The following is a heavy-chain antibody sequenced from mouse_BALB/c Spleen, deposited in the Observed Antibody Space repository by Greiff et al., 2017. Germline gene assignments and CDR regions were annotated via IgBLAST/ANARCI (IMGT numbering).Heavy chain of an antibody. V-gene: IGHV1S29*02. J-gene: IGHJ3*01. D-gene: IGHD2-1*01. CDR2: IYPYNGGT. Sequence: EVQLQQSGPELVKPGASVKISCKASGYTFTDYNMHWVKQSHGKSLEWIGYIYPYNGGTGYNQKFKSKATLTVDNSSSTAYMELRSLTSEDSAVYYCAYGNFFRNLFAYWGQGTLVTVSA. CDR3: AYGNFFRNLFAY. CDR1: GYTFTDYN.